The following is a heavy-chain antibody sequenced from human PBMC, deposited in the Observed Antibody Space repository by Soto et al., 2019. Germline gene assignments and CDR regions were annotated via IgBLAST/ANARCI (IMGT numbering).Heavy chain of an antibody. V-gene: IGHV1-18*04. CDR1: GYTFTSYG. CDR2: ISAYNGNT. CDR3: ARVGGFGDVYYYGMDV. Sequence: VASVKVSCKASGYTFTSYGISWVRQAPGQGLEWMGWISAYNGNTNYAQKLQGRVTMTRNTSISTAYMELSSLRSEDTAVYYCARVGGFGDVYYYGMDVWGQGTTVTVSS. J-gene: IGHJ6*02. D-gene: IGHD3-10*01.